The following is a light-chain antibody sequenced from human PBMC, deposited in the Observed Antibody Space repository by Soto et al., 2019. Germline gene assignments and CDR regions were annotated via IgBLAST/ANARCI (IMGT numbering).Light chain of an antibody. Sequence: DIQMTQSPSSLSASVGDRATITCRASQSISTYLNWYQQKPGKAPKLLIYDASTLQSGVPSRFSGSGSGTKFTLTIASLQPDDFATYYCQQYETFSGTFGPGTKVDIK. V-gene: IGKV1-39*01. CDR2: DAS. CDR3: QQYETFSGT. J-gene: IGKJ1*01. CDR1: QSISTY.